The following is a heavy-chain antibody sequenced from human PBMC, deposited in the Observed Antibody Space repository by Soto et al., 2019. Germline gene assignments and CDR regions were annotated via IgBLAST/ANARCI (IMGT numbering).Heavy chain of an antibody. V-gene: IGHV4-4*07. D-gene: IGHD4-17*01. Sequence: SETLSLTCSVSGGSMSKFYWSWIRKTAGKGLGWMGRVYATGTSDYNPSLRSRIAMSVDISKKTFSLRLRSVTAADTGVYYCVRDGSKTLRDCFDPWGQGILVTVSS. J-gene: IGHJ5*02. CDR1: GGSMSKFY. CDR3: VRDGSKTLRDCFDP. CDR2: VYATGTS.